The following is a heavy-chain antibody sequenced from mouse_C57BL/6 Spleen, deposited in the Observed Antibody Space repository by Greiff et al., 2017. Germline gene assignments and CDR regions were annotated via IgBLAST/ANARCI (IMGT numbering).Heavy chain of an antibody. CDR3: TTEDTTVVGYFDV. CDR1: GFNIKDDY. J-gene: IGHJ1*03. Sequence: VQLQQSGAELVRPGASVKLSCTASGFNIKDDYMHWVKQRPEQGLEWIGWIDPENGDTEYASKFQGKATITADTSSNTAYLQLSSLTSEDTAVYYCTTEDTTVVGYFDVWGTGTTVTVSS. CDR2: IDPENGDT. D-gene: IGHD1-1*01. V-gene: IGHV14-4*01.